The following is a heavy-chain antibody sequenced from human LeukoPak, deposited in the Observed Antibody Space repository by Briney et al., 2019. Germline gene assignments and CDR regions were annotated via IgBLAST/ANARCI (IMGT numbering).Heavy chain of an antibody. J-gene: IGHJ4*02. CDR2: INHSGST. V-gene: IGHV4-31*03. D-gene: IGHD3-22*01. Sequence: SETLSLTCTVSGGSISSGGYYWSWIRQHPGKGLEWIGEINHSGSTNYNPSLKSRVTISVDTSKNQFSLKLSSVTAADTAVYYCARGRYYDSSGCDTCPFDYWGQGTLVTVSS. CDR3: ARGRYYDSSGCDTCPFDY. CDR1: GGSISSGGYY.